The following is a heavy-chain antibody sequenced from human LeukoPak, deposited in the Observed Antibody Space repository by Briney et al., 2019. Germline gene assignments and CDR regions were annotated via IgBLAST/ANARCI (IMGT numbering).Heavy chain of an antibody. Sequence: QPGGSLRLSCAASGFTISSYWMSWVRQAPGKGLEWVANIKQDESEKYYVDSVKGRFTISRDNAKNSLYLQMNSLRAEDTAVYYCARVEDYDILTGFDYWGQGTLVTVSS. D-gene: IGHD3-9*01. J-gene: IGHJ4*02. CDR2: IKQDESEK. CDR1: GFTISSYW. CDR3: ARVEDYDILTGFDY. V-gene: IGHV3-7*01.